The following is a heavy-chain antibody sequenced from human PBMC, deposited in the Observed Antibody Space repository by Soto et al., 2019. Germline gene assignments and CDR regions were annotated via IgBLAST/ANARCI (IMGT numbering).Heavy chain of an antibody. CDR2: IYYSGST. Sequence: QVQLQESGPGLVKPSQNLSLTCTVSGGSISSGGYYWSWIRQHPGKGLEWIGYIYYSGSTYYNPSLKSRVTISVDTSKNQFSLKLSSVTAADTAVYYCARWSDSSGYNGFFDYWGQGTLVTVSS. J-gene: IGHJ4*02. CDR3: ARWSDSSGYNGFFDY. D-gene: IGHD3-22*01. CDR1: GGSISSGGYY. V-gene: IGHV4-31*03.